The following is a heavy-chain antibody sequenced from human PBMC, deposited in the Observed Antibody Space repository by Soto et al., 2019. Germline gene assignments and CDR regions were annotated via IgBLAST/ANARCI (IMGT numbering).Heavy chain of an antibody. Sequence: ASVKVSCKASGFTFTSSAMQWVRQARGQRLEWIGWIVVGSGNTNYAQKFQERVTITRDMSTSTAYMELSSLRSEDTAVYYCAADLVVRGVIPYYYYYGMDVWGQGTTVTSP. V-gene: IGHV1-58*02. CDR1: GFTFTSSA. CDR3: AADLVVRGVIPYYYYYGMDV. D-gene: IGHD3-10*01. J-gene: IGHJ6*02. CDR2: IVVGSGNT.